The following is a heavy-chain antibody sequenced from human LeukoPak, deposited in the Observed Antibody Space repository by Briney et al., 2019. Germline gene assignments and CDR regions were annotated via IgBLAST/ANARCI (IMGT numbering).Heavy chain of an antibody. J-gene: IGHJ4*02. CDR2: VFTDGSS. Sequence: PSETLSLTCSVPGGSIRGYSWSWIRQPLGKGLEWIGRVFTDGSSNYNPPLKSRVTMSVDTSNNQFSLKLSSVTAADTAVYYCARDLGLSLDYWGQGTLVTVSS. CDR1: GGSIRGYS. V-gene: IGHV4-4*07. CDR3: ARDLGLSLDY. D-gene: IGHD3-16*01.